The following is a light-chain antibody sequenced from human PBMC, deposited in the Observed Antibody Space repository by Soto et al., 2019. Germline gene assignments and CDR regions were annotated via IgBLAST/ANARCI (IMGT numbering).Light chain of an antibody. CDR3: QQYNNWPPGT. CDR1: QSVSSN. CDR2: GAS. V-gene: IGKV3-15*01. J-gene: IGKJ3*01. Sequence: EIVMTQSPATLSVSPGERATLSCRASQSVSSNLAWYQQKPGQAPRLLIYGASTRATGIPARFSGSGSGTEFTFTISSLQSEDFALYYYQQYNNWPPGTFGPGTKVDIK.